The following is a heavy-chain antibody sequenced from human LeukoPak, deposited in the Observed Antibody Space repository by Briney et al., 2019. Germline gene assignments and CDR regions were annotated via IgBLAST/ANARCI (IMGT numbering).Heavy chain of an antibody. CDR1: GFTFSIYD. J-gene: IGHJ4*02. V-gene: IGHV3-13*01. CDR2: IGTAGDT. CDR3: ARGSEGIVGATTAGFDY. Sequence: GGSLRLSCAAAGFTFSIYDMHWVRQATGKGLEWVSAIGTAGDTYYPGSVKGRFTISRENAKNSLYLQMNSLRAGDTAVYYCARGSEGIVGATTAGFDYWGQGTLVTVSS. D-gene: IGHD1-26*01.